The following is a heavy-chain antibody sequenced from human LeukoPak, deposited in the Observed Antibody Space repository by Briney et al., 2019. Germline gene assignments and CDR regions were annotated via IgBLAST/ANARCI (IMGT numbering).Heavy chain of an antibody. CDR1: GGSITSNF. Sequence: SETLSLTCTVSGGSITSNFWSWIRQPPGKGLHWIGYLYNSGSTSYNPSLKSRATISGDTSKNQFSLRLNSVTAADTAVYYCARAQPNWNPPDYWGQGTLVTVSS. CDR3: ARAQPNWNPPDY. D-gene: IGHD1-1*01. V-gene: IGHV4-59*08. CDR2: LYNSGST. J-gene: IGHJ4*02.